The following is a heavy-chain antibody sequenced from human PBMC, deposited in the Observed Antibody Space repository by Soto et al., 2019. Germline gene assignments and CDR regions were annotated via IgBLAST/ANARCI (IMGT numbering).Heavy chain of an antibody. J-gene: IGHJ4*02. D-gene: IGHD3-10*01. CDR1: GFTFSNYA. CDR2: MSGTAGKT. V-gene: IGHV3-23*01. Sequence: EVQLLESGGGSVQPGGSLRLSCAASGFTFSNYAMTWVRQAPGKGLEWVSTMSGTAGKTYYADSVKGRFTIPRDNSKNTLYLQMNSLRAEDTAVYYCAKKYYFGSGSYVFYFDYWGQGTLVTVSS. CDR3: AKKYYFGSGSYVFYFDY.